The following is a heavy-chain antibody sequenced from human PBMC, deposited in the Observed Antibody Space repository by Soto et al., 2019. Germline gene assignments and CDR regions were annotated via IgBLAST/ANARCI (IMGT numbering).Heavy chain of an antibody. J-gene: IGHJ4*02. CDR3: TTAAGIPPTGD. CDR1: GFTFSGYW. D-gene: IGHD6-13*01. Sequence: PGGSLRLSCAASGFTFSGYWMHWVRQPPGKGLVWVSHINSDGSSTAYADSVKGRFTISRDNAKNTLYLQMNSLRAEDTAVYYCTTAAGIPPTGDWGQGTLVTVSS. CDR2: INSDGSST. V-gene: IGHV3-74*01.